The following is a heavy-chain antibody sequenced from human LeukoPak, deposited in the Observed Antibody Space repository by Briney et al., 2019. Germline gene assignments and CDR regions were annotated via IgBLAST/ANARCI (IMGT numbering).Heavy chain of an antibody. V-gene: IGHV3-23*01. Sequence: GESLRLSCAASGFTFSSYAMTWVRQAPGKGLEWVSAISGSGGNTYYADSVKGRFTISRDNSKNTLYLQMNSLRAEDTAVYYCAKGSRVEPVAYDYWGQGTLVTVSS. CDR3: AKGSRVEPVAYDY. D-gene: IGHD2-2*01. CDR2: ISGSGGNT. J-gene: IGHJ4*02. CDR1: GFTFSSYA.